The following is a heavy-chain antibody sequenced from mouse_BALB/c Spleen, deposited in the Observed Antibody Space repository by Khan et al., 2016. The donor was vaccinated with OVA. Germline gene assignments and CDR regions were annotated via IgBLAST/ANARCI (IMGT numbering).Heavy chain of an antibody. D-gene: IGHD2-3*01. CDR3: ARSGGYSYYWYFDV. J-gene: IGHJ1*01. CDR1: GYAFTNYW. Sequence: VQLQESGTELVRPGTSVKISCKASGYAFTNYWLGWVKQRPGHGLEWIENIYPGSGHTYYNEKFKVKATLTADKSSSTAYMQLSSLTSEDSAVYFCARSGGYSYYWYFDVWGAGTTVTVSS. V-gene: IGHV1-63*01. CDR2: IYPGSGHT.